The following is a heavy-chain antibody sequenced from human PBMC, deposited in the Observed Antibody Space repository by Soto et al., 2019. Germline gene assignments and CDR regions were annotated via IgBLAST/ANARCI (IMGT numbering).Heavy chain of an antibody. CDR3: AIIIVVVAATRHDAFDI. J-gene: IGHJ3*02. V-gene: IGHV1-18*01. D-gene: IGHD2-15*01. Sequence: QVQLVQSGAEVKKPGASVKVSCKASGYTVTSYGISWVRQAPGQGLEWMGWISAYNGNTNYAQKLQGRVTMTTDTSTSTAYMELRSLRSDDTAVYYCAIIIVVVAATRHDAFDIWGQGTMVTVSS. CDR2: ISAYNGNT. CDR1: GYTVTSYG.